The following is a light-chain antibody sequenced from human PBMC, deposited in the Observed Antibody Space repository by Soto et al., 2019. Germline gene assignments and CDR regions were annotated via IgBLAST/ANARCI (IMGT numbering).Light chain of an antibody. CDR3: QKYNIALT. Sequence: DIQMTQSPSSLSASVGDRVTITCRASQGISNYLAWYQQKPGKVPKLLIYAASTLQSGVPSLFSGSGSGTAFTLTISSLQPEDVATYYCQKYNIALTFGGGTKVEIK. V-gene: IGKV1-27*01. CDR1: QGISNY. J-gene: IGKJ4*01. CDR2: AAS.